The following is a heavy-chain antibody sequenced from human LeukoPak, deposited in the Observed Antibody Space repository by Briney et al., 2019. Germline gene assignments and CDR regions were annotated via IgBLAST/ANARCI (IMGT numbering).Heavy chain of an antibody. CDR3: AKDRDDYGGNGDTFDI. J-gene: IGHJ3*02. Sequence: GGSLRLSCAAPGFTFSSYAMSWVRQAPGKGLEWVSTITDSGGDTYYADSVKGRFTISRDNSENTLYLQMNSLRAEDTAVYSCAKDRDDYGGNGDTFDIWGQGTMVTVSS. D-gene: IGHD4-23*01. CDR2: ITDSGGDT. CDR1: GFTFSSYA. V-gene: IGHV3-23*01.